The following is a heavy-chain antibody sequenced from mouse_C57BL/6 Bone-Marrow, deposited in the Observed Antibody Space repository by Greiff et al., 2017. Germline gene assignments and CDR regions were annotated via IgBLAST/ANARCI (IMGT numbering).Heavy chain of an antibody. Sequence: EVQLQQSGAELVRPGASVKLSCTASGFNIKDDYMNWVKQRPEQGLEWIGWIDPENGDTDYASKFQGKATITADTSSNTAYLQIISLTSEDTAVYYCTMGYGSSCYFDYWGQGTTLTVSS. CDR2: IDPENGDT. CDR3: TMGYGSSCYFDY. V-gene: IGHV14-4*01. J-gene: IGHJ2*01. D-gene: IGHD1-1*01. CDR1: GFNIKDDY.